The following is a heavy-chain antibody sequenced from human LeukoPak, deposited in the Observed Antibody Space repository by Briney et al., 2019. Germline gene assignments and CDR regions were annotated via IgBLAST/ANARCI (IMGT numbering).Heavy chain of an antibody. CDR1: GGSISSNY. CDR2: IYTRGST. Sequence: NTSETLSLTCTVPGGSISSNYWCWMRQSAGKGLEWIGRIYTRGSTNYNPSLKSRVTISVDTSKNQFSLNLSSVTAADTAVCYCARAGVAGPPPVWGQGTMVTVSS. J-gene: IGHJ3*01. D-gene: IGHD6-19*01. V-gene: IGHV4-4*07. CDR3: ARAGVAGPPPV.